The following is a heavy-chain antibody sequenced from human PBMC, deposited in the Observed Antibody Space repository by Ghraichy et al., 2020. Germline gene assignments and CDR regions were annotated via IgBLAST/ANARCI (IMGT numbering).Heavy chain of an antibody. D-gene: IGHD5-18*01. CDR3: ARDRVGIQLWSGNWFDP. V-gene: IGHV4-4*07. CDR2: IYTSGST. Sequence: SETLSLTCTVSGGSISSYYWSWIRQPAGKGLEWIGRIYTSGSTNYNPSLKSRVTMSVDTSKNQFSLKLSSVTAADTAVYYCARDRVGIQLWSGNWFDPWGQGTLVTVSS. J-gene: IGHJ5*02. CDR1: GGSISSYY.